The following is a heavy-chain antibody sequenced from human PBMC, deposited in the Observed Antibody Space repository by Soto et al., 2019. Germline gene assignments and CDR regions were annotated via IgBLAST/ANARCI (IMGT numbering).Heavy chain of an antibody. V-gene: IGHV3-7*03. CDR2: IKRDGSEK. CDR3: ASLEWESTGYADY. D-gene: IGHD3-3*01. Sequence: EVQLVESGGGLVQPGGSLRLSCAASGFTFGSNWMSWVRQAPGKWLEWVANIKRDGSEKYYVDSVKGRFTSSRDNAKNTLYLQMNSLGADDTAVYYCASLEWESTGYADYWGQGTLVTVSS. J-gene: IGHJ4*02. CDR1: GFTFGSNW.